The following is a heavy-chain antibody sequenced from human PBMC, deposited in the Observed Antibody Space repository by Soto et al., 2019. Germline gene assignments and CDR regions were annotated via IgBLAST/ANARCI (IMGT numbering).Heavy chain of an antibody. D-gene: IGHD1-26*01. J-gene: IGHJ3*02. CDR2: ISGSGGST. CDR1: GFTFSSYA. Sequence: EVQLLESGGGLVQPGGSLRLSCAASGFTFSSYAMSWVRRAPGKGLEWVSAISGSGGSTYYADSVKGRFTIAREKPKNTLYLQKNRLRAEDTAVYYCAKGGLPPFGGSYYVPYDAFDIWGQGTMVTVSS. CDR3: AKGGLPPFGGSYYVPYDAFDI. V-gene: IGHV3-23*01.